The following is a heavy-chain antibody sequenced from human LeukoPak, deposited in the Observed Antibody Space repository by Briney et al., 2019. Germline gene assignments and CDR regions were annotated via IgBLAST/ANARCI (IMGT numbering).Heavy chain of an antibody. V-gene: IGHV1-2*06. CDR3: AGGEYSGSYND. CDR1: GGTFSSYA. CDR2: INPNSGGT. Sequence: ASVKVSCKASGGTFSSYAISLVRQAPGQGLEWMGRINPNSGGTNYAQKFQGRVTMTRDTSISTAYMELSRLRSDDTAVYYCAGGEYSGSYNDWGQGTLVNVSS. D-gene: IGHD1-26*01. J-gene: IGHJ4*02.